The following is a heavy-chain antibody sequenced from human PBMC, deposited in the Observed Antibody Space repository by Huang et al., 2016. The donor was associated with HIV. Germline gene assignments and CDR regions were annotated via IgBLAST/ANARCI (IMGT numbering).Heavy chain of an antibody. CDR2: INAYNGNT. D-gene: IGHD3-10*01. V-gene: IGHV1-18*01. Sequence: QVQLVQSGNEVKKPGASVKVSCKASDYSFNSYGITGVRQAPGQGLEGRGWINAYNGNTNYAQKLQGRVALTTETSTSTAYMELRTLLSDDAAVYYCARQGFGRSDAFDIWGQGTMVTVSS. J-gene: IGHJ3*02. CDR1: DYSFNSYG. CDR3: ARQGFGRSDAFDI.